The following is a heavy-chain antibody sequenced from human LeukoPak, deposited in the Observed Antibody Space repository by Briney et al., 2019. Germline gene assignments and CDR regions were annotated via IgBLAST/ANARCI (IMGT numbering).Heavy chain of an antibody. Sequence: GGSLRLSCAASGFTFSNAWMSWVRQAPGKGLEWVSRVKSDGGGINYGDSVKGRFTMSRDNAKNTLYLQMNSLRAEDTAVYYCARQAGSGFDYWGQGSLVTVSS. D-gene: IGHD3-10*01. CDR1: GFTFSNAW. V-gene: IGHV3-74*01. J-gene: IGHJ4*02. CDR2: VKSDGGGI. CDR3: ARQAGSGFDY.